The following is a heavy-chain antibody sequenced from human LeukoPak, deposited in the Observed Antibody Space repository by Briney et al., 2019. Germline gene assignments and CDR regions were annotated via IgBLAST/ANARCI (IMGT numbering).Heavy chain of an antibody. V-gene: IGHV3-53*01. D-gene: IGHD4-17*01. J-gene: IGHJ4*02. Sequence: GGSLRLSCAASGFTVSSNYMSWVRQAPGKGLEWVSVIYSGGSTYYADSVKGRFTISRDNSKNTLYLQMNSLRAEDTAVYYCAREDSYGDYGNWGQGTLVTVSS. CDR2: IYSGGST. CDR3: AREDSYGDYGN. CDR1: GFTVSSNY.